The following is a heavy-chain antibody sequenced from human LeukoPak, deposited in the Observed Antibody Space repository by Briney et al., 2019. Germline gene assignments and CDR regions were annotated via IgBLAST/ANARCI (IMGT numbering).Heavy chain of an antibody. D-gene: IGHD5-12*01. CDR2: IKQDGSET. CDR1: GFTFSTYW. CDR3: ARDRRRCSGCDLDSLDS. J-gene: IGHJ4*02. V-gene: IGHV3-7*01. Sequence: GGSLRLSCTASGFTFSTYWMSWVRQAPGKGLEWVANIKQDGSETYYVDSVKGRFTISKDNAKNSLFLQMDGLRAEDTAVYYCARDRRRCSGCDLDSLDSWGQGTLVTVSS.